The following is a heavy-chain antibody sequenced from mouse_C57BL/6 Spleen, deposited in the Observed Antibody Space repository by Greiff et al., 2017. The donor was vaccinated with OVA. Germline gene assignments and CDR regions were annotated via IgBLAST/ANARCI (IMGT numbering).Heavy chain of an antibody. J-gene: IGHJ4*01. V-gene: IGHV7-3*01. CDR3: ARYRGSYEAMDY. Sequence: DVHLVESGGGLVQPGGSLSLSCAASGFTFTDYYMSWVRQPPGKALEWLGFIRNKANGYTTEYSASVKGRFTISRDNSQSILYLQMNALRAEDSATYYCARYRGSYEAMDYWGQGTSVTVSS. CDR1: GFTFTDYY. D-gene: IGHD1-1*02. CDR2: IRNKANGYTT.